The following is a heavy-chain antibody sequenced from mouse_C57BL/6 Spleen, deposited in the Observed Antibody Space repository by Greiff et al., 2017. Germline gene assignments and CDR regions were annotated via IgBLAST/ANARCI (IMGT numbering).Heavy chain of an antibody. Sequence: QVQLQQPGAELVKPGASVKLSCKASGYTFTSYWMQWVKQRPGQGLEWIGEIDPSDSYTNYNQKFKGKATLTVDTSSSPAYMQLSNLTSYDSAVYCGARVFFTAVIARAMDYWGQGTSVTVSS. CDR1: GYTFTSYW. CDR3: ARVFFTAVIARAMDY. D-gene: IGHD1-1*01. CDR2: IDPSDSYT. J-gene: IGHJ4*01. V-gene: IGHV1-50*01.